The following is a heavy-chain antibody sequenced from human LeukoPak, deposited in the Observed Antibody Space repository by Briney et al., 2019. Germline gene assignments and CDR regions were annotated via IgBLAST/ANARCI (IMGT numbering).Heavy chain of an antibody. V-gene: IGHV3-7*01. CDR1: GFTFGSYW. D-gene: IGHD6-19*01. CDR2: IKQDESEK. Sequence: GGSLRLSCATSGFTFGSYWMSWVRQAPGKGLEWVANIKQDESEKYYVDSVKGRFTISRDNAKNSLYLQMNSLRAEDTAVYYCTRVYEYISGWYRNDYWGQGTLVTVSS. CDR3: TRVYEYISGWYRNDY. J-gene: IGHJ4*02.